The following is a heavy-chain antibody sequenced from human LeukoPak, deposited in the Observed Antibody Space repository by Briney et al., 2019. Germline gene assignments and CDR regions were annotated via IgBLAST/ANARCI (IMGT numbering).Heavy chain of an antibody. CDR1: GGSISSYY. J-gene: IGHJ5*02. D-gene: IGHD3-9*01. V-gene: IGHV4-59*08. CDR3: ARQGDYDILAGLGWFDT. CDR2: IYYSGSS. Sequence: SETLSLTCTVSGGSISSYYWNWIRQPPGKGLEWIGYIYYSGSSNYNPSLKSRVTISVDTSKNQVSLKLSSVTAADTALYYCARQGDYDILAGLGWFDTWGQGTLVTVSS.